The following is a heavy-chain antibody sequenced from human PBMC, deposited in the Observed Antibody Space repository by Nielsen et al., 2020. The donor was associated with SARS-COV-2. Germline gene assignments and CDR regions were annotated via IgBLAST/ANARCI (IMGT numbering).Heavy chain of an antibody. D-gene: IGHD6-13*01. J-gene: IGHJ3*02. CDR2: INPNSGGT. CDR3: ARLPGYSSSWYGGGLAFDI. V-gene: IGHV1-2*06. Sequence: WVRQAPGQGLEWMGRINPNSGGTNYAQKFQGRVTMTRDTSISTAYMELSRLRSDDTAVYYCARLPGYSSSWYGGGLAFDIWGQRTMVTVSS.